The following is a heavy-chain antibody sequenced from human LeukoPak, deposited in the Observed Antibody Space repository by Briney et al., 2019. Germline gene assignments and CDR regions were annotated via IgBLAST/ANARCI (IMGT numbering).Heavy chain of an antibody. CDR3: ASLNDYGSFFDY. J-gene: IGHJ4*02. V-gene: IGHV3-66*01. CDR2: ISRGGTR. Sequence: GGSLRLSCAASGFTVSSNYMTWVRQAPGKGLEWVSVISRGGTRSYADSVKGRFTISRDNSNNTLYLQMNSLRAEDTAVYYCASLNDYGSFFDYWGQGTLVTVSS. D-gene: IGHD4-17*01. CDR1: GFTVSSNY.